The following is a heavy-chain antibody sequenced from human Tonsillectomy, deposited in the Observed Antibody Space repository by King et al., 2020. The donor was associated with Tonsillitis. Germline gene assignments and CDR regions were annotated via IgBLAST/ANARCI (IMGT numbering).Heavy chain of an antibody. J-gene: IGHJ4*02. CDR1: GYTFTGHY. V-gene: IGHV1-2*02. CDR3: ARGYIWGSY. CDR2: IHPNGGGT. D-gene: IGHD3-16*01. Sequence: VQLVESGAEVKKPGASVKVSCKTSGYTFTGHYMFWVRQAPGQGLEWMGWIHPNGGGTHYAQKFQGRITMTRDTSISTAYMELSRLRSDDTAVYYCARGYIWGSYWGQGTLVTVSS.